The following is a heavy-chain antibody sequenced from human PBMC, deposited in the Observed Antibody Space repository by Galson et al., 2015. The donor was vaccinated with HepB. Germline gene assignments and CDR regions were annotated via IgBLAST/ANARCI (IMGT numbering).Heavy chain of an antibody. J-gene: IGHJ3*02. CDR1: NFTFSKYA. CDR2: ISSNGRTT. V-gene: IGHV3-23*01. Sequence: SLRLSCAVSNFTFSKYAINWVRQAPGKGLEWVSIISSNGRTTSSADAVKGRFTLSRDTSKNTVYLQMNSLRDEDTALYYCAKELRYCTGGSCRTEPFDIWGQGTLVTVSS. CDR3: AKELRYCTGGSCRTEPFDI. D-gene: IGHD2-15*01.